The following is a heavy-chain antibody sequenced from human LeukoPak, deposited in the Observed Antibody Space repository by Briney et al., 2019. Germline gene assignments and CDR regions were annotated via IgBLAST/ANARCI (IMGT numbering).Heavy chain of an antibody. CDR2: IYYSGST. CDR1: GGSISSHY. J-gene: IGHJ4*02. CDR3: ARLRREMATIHFDH. Sequence: SETLSLTCTVSGGSISSHYWSWIRQPPGKGLEWIGYIYYSGSTNYNPFLKSRVTISVDTSKNQFSLKLSSVTAADTAVYYCARLRREMATIHFDHWGQGTLVTVSS. V-gene: IGHV4-59*11. D-gene: IGHD5-24*01.